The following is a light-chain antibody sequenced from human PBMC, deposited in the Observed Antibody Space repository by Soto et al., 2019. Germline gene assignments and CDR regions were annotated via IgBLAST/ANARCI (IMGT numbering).Light chain of an antibody. V-gene: IGKV1-39*01. CDR1: QSIVTY. Sequence: DIQMTQSPSSLSASVGDRVTITCRSSQSIVTYLNWYLQKPGKAPKLLIYAASNLQSGVPSRFSGSGSGTGFTLTISSLQPADFATYFCQQSYSTPPWTFGQGTKVDIK. CDR2: AAS. J-gene: IGKJ1*01. CDR3: QQSYSTPPWT.